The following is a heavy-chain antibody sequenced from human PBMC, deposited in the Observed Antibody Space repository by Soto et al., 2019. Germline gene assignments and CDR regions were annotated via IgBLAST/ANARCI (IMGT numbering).Heavy chain of an antibody. Sequence: ASVKVSCKASGYTFTSYAMHWVRQAPGQRLEWMGWINAGNGNTKYSQKFQGRVTITRDTSASTAYMELSSLRSEDTAVYYCASTNSELEPLLDYYYMDVWGKGTTVTVSS. CDR3: ASTNSELEPLLDYYYMDV. CDR2: INAGNGNT. D-gene: IGHD1-1*01. CDR1: GYTFTSYA. J-gene: IGHJ6*03. V-gene: IGHV1-3*01.